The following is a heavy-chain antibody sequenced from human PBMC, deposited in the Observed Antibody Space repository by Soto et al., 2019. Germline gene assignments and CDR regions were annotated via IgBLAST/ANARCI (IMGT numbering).Heavy chain of an antibody. Sequence: QVQLQQWGAGLLKPSETLSLTCAVYGGSFSGYYWSWIRQPPGKGLEWIGEINHSGSTNHNPSLKSRVTISVDTSKNQFSLKLSSVTAADTAVYYCASYSGYDLYYFDYWGQGTLVTVSS. CDR2: INHSGST. V-gene: IGHV4-34*01. D-gene: IGHD5-12*01. CDR1: GGSFSGYY. CDR3: ASYSGYDLYYFDY. J-gene: IGHJ4*02.